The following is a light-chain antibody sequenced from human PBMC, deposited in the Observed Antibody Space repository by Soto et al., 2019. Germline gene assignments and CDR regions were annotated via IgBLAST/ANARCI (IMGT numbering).Light chain of an antibody. CDR1: SSNIGNNY. V-gene: IGLV1-51*01. CDR3: GTWDSSLSAGPV. Sequence: QAVVTQPPSVSAAPGQKVTISCSGSSSNIGNNYVSWYQQLPGTAPKLLIYDNNKRPSGIPDRFSGSKSGTSATLGITGLQTGDEADYYCGTWDSSLSAGPVFGGGTNLTVL. J-gene: IGLJ2*01. CDR2: DNN.